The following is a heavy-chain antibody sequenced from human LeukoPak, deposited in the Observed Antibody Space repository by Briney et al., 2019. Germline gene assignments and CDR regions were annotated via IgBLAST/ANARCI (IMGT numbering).Heavy chain of an antibody. D-gene: IGHD1-26*01. CDR3: ASKVGATLDY. CDR2: TYSGGST. Sequence: PGGSLRLSCAASGFTVSSNYMSWVRQAPGKGLEWVSVTYSGGSTCYADSVKGRFTISRDNSENTLYLQMNSLRAEDTAVYYCASKVGATLDYWGQGTLVTVSS. CDR1: GFTVSSNY. V-gene: IGHV3-53*01. J-gene: IGHJ4*02.